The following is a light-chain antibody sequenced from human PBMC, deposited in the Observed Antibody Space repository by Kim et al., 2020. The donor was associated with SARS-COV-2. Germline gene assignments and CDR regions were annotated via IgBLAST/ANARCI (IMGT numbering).Light chain of an antibody. J-gene: IGLJ2*01. CDR3: QAWDSSTADVV. CDR2: QDS. Sequence: SYELTQPPSVSVSPGQTASITCSGDKLGDKYACWYQQKPGQSPVLVIYQDSKRPSGFPERFSGSNSGNTATLTISGTQAMDEADYYCQAWDSSTADVVFG. CDR1: KLGDKY. V-gene: IGLV3-1*01.